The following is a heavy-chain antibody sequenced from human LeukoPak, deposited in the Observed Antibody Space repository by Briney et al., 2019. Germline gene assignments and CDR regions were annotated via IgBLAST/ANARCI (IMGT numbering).Heavy chain of an antibody. D-gene: IGHD6-19*01. Sequence: ASVKVSCKASGYTFTSYDINWVRQATGQGLEWMGWMNPNSGNTGYAQKFQGRVTMTRNTSISTAYMELSSLRSEDTAVYYCARGPSASSSGWYTYYYYGMDVWGQGTTVTVSS. CDR3: ARGPSASSSGWYTYYYYGMDV. V-gene: IGHV1-8*02. J-gene: IGHJ6*02. CDR1: GYTFTSYD. CDR2: MNPNSGNT.